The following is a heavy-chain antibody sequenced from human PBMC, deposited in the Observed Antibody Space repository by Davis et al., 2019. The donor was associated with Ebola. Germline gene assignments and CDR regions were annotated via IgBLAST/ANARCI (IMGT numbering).Heavy chain of an antibody. CDR1: GFTFDDYA. Sequence: GESLKISCGASGFTFDDYAMTWVRQAPGKGLEWVSGINWNGGSSGYADSVKGRFTISRDNFKNSLYLRMNDLRVEDTALYHCARVNAATGYSRFDTWGQGTLVTVSS. CDR2: INWNGGSS. CDR3: ARVNAATGYSRFDT. V-gene: IGHV3-20*01. D-gene: IGHD3-9*01. J-gene: IGHJ5*01.